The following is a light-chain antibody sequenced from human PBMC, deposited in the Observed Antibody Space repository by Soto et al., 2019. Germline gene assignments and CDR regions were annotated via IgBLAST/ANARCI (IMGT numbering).Light chain of an antibody. V-gene: IGKV3-15*01. Sequence: EIVMTQSPATLSVSPGERATLSCRASQSVSSNLAWYQQKPGQAPRLLIYDASTRATGIPARFSGSGSGTEFTLTISRLQSEDFAVAYCQQYNKWTQYTFGQGTKLEIK. J-gene: IGKJ2*01. CDR2: DAS. CDR3: QQYNKWTQYT. CDR1: QSVSSN.